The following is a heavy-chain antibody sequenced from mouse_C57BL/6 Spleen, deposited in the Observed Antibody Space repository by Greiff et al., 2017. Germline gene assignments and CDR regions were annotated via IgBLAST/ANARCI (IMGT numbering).Heavy chain of an antibody. J-gene: IGHJ2*01. D-gene: IGHD4-1*01. CDR3: AMGPYYFDY. CDR1: GYAFSSSW. Sequence: QVQLQQSGPELVKPGASVKISCKASGYAFSSSWMNWVKQRPGKGLEWIGRIYPGDGDTNYNVKFKGKATLTADKSSSTAYMQLSSLTSEDSAVYFCAMGPYYFDYWGQGTTLTVSS. CDR2: IYPGDGDT. V-gene: IGHV1-82*01.